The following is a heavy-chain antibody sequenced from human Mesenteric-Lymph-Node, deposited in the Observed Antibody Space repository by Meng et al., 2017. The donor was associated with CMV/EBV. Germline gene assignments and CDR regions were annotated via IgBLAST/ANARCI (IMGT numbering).Heavy chain of an antibody. CDR3: AKPLVIEPFKDRWFDP. V-gene: IGHV3-23*01. J-gene: IGHJ5*02. CDR1: GFTFNNYA. CDR2: ISRGSGTI. Sequence: GGSLRLSCVGSGFTFNNYALNWVRQAPGQGLQWVSAISRGSGTIFYADSVKGRFTISRDNSKNTLYLQMNSLRVEDTAVYFCAKPLVIEPFKDRWFDPWGQGTLVTVSS. D-gene: IGHD2/OR15-2a*01.